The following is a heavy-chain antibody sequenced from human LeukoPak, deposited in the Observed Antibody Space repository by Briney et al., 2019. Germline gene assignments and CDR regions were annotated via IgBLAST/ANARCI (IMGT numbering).Heavy chain of an antibody. CDR2: ISSSSSYI. Sequence: PGGSLRLSCAASGFTFSSYSMNWVSQAPGKGLGWVSSISSSSSYIYYADSVKGRFTISRDNAKNSLYLQMNSLRAEDTAVYYCARKRRDGYNWDHWGQGTLVTVSS. V-gene: IGHV3-21*01. CDR1: GFTFSSYS. CDR3: ARKRRDGYNWDH. D-gene: IGHD5-24*01. J-gene: IGHJ4*02.